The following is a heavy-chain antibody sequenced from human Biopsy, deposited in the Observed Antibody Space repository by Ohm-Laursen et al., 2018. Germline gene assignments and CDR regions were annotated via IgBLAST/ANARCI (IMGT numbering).Heavy chain of an antibody. CDR1: GFRFDNTG. D-gene: IGHD3-22*01. CDR3: TKNTQWEGSGYLDAFHI. J-gene: IGHJ3*02. V-gene: IGHV3-9*01. CDR2: ISWSSDSI. Sequence: SLRLSCAATGFRFDNTGMHWVRQGPGKGLEWVAGISWSSDSITYAKSVTGRFTISRDNGENSLYLQMNSLRPEDTALYYCTKNTQWEGSGYLDAFHIWGHGAMVAVSS.